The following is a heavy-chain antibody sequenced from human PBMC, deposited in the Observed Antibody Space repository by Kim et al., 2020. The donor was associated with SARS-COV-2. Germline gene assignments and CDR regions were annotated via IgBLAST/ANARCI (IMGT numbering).Heavy chain of an antibody. CDR3: ARRGGPTAYCGGDCYLGWFGP. CDR2: IYYSGST. J-gene: IGHJ5*02. D-gene: IGHD2-21*02. CDR1: GGSISSYY. Sequence: SETLSLTCTVSGGSISSYYWSWIRQPPGKGLEWIGYIYYSGSTNYNPTLKSRVAISVDTSKNQFSLKLSSVTAADTAVYYCARRGGPTAYCGGDCYLGWFGPWGQRTLVTVSS. V-gene: IGHV4-59*13.